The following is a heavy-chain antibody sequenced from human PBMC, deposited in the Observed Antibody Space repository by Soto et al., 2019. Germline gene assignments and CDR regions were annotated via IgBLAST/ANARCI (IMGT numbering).Heavy chain of an antibody. CDR2: IHNTGSP. D-gene: IGHD1-26*01. J-gene: IGHJ4*02. CDR1: GGFISSGDYY. CDR3: ARSRHSGSYFFDY. Sequence: SETLSLTCTASGGFISSGDYYWSWIRQPPGKGLEWIAYIHNTGSPYYNLSLKSRLTIPIDTSKNHFSLRLSSVTAADTAVYFCARSRHSGSYFFDYWGQGILVTVSS. V-gene: IGHV4-30-4*01.